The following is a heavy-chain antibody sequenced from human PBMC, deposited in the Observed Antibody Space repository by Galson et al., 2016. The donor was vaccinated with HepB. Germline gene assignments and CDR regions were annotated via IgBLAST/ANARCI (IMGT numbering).Heavy chain of an antibody. CDR1: GFTFSNAW. V-gene: IGHV3-15*01. CDR2: IKSKTDGGTT. Sequence: SLRLSCAASGFTFSNAWMSWVRQAPGKGLEWVGCIKSKTDGGTTDYAAPVKGRFTISRDDSKNTLYLQMNSLKTEDTAVYYCTTGPGGSWGQGTLVTVSS. J-gene: IGHJ4*02. D-gene: IGHD2-15*01. CDR3: TTGPGGS.